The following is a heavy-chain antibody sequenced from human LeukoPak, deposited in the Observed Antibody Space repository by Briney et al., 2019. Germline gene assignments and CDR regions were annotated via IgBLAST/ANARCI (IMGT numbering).Heavy chain of an antibody. CDR3: AKNAAAAGVNWFDP. CDR2: LSGSGGIT. V-gene: IGHV3-23*01. Sequence: GGSLRLSCAASGFTFSSYAMSWVRQAPGKGLEWVSALSGSGGITDYADSVKGWFTISRDNSKNTLYLQMNSLRAEDTAVYYCAKNAAAAGVNWFDPWGQGTLVTVSS. D-gene: IGHD6-13*01. CDR1: GFTFSSYA. J-gene: IGHJ5*02.